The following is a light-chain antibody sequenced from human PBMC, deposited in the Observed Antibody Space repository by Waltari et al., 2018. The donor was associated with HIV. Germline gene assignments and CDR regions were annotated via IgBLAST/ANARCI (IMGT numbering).Light chain of an antibody. CDR3: CSYAGNREI. Sequence: QSALTQPASVSGSRGQSITISCTGTSSDVGRYNLVSWYQQHPGKAPKLMIYEGSKRPSGVSNRFSGSKSGNTASLTISGLQTEDEADYYCCSYAGNREIFGGGTK. CDR1: SSDVGRYNL. V-gene: IGLV2-23*01. CDR2: EGS. J-gene: IGLJ2*01.